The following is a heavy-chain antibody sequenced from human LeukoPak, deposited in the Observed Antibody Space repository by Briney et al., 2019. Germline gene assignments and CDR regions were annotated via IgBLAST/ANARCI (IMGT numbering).Heavy chain of an antibody. Sequence: GGSLRLSCAASGFTFDDYAMHWVRQAPGKGPEWVSLISGDGGSTYYADSVKGRFTISRDNSKNSLYLQMNSLRTEDTALYYCAKDDRPGNWFDPWGQGTLVTVSS. V-gene: IGHV3-43*02. CDR3: AKDDRPGNWFDP. J-gene: IGHJ5*02. CDR2: ISGDGGST. CDR1: GFTFDDYA.